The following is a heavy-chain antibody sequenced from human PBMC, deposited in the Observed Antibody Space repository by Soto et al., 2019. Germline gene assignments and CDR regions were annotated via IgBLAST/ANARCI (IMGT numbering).Heavy chain of an antibody. V-gene: IGHV1-18*04. J-gene: IGHJ4*02. CDR3: ARDSGYNYPYYFDY. D-gene: IGHD5-12*01. CDR2: ISAYNGNT. Sequence: ASVKVSCKASGYTFTSYGISWVRQAPGQGLDWMGWISAYNGNTNYAQKLQGRVTMTTDTSTSTAYMELRSLRSDDTAVYYCARDSGYNYPYYFDYWGQGTLVTVSS. CDR1: GYTFTSYG.